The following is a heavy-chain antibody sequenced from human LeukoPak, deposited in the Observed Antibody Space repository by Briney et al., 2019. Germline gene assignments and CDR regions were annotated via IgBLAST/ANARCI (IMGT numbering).Heavy chain of an antibody. J-gene: IGHJ3*02. CDR3: ARASARVVAFDI. Sequence: GGSLRLSCAASGFTFSSNYMSWVRQAPGKGLEWVSVIYSGGSTYYADSVKGRFTISRDNSKNTLYLQMNSLRAEDTAVYYCARASARVVAFDIWGQGTMVTVSS. V-gene: IGHV3-53*01. CDR1: GFTFSSNY. CDR2: IYSGGST. D-gene: IGHD2-15*01.